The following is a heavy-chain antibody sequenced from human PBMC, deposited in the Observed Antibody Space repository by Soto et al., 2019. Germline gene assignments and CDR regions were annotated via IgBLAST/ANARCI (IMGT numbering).Heavy chain of an antibody. J-gene: IGHJ6*02. CDR1: GYTSTSYD. CDR2: MNPNSGNT. Sequence: ASVKVSCKASGYTSTSYDINWVRQATGQGLEWMGWMNPNSGNTDYAQKFQGRVTITANTSISTAYMELSGLRSGDTAVYYCAREGTTMVRGVIGINYYGMDVWGQGTTVTVSS. D-gene: IGHD3-10*01. CDR3: AREGTTMVRGVIGINYYGMDV. V-gene: IGHV1-8*01.